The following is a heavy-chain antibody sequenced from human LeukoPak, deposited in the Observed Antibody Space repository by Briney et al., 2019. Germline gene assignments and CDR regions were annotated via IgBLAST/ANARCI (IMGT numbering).Heavy chain of an antibody. J-gene: IGHJ5*02. CDR1: GDSISSSSYY. Sequence: SETLSLTCTVSGDSISSSSYYWGWIRQPPGKGLEWIGSIYYSGSTYYNPSLKSRVTISVDTSKNQFSLKLSSVTAADTAVYYCARSAGGGWFDPWGQGTLVTVSS. CDR2: IYYSGST. CDR3: ARSAGGGWFDP. V-gene: IGHV4-39*01.